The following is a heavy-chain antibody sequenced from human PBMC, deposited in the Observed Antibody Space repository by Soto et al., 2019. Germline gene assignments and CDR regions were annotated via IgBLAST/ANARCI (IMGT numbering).Heavy chain of an antibody. J-gene: IGHJ4*02. V-gene: IGHV3-33*01. Sequence: GGSLRLSCAASGFTFSRYGMHWVRQAPGKGLEWVALIWNDGIRKVYVDSVKGRFTISRDNSKNTLDLQMNSLRAEDTSVYYCARDDDYEANAFDYWGPGPLVTVS. CDR3: ARDDDYEANAFDY. CDR1: GFTFSRYG. CDR2: IWNDGIRK. D-gene: IGHD3-22*01.